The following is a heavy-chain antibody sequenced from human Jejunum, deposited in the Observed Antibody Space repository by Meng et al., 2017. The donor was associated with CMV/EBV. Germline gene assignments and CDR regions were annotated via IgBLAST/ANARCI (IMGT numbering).Heavy chain of an antibody. CDR3: ARACRQVSNCYLDS. CDR2: IRGDDST. V-gene: IGHV3-53*01. J-gene: IGHJ4*02. D-gene: IGHD4-11*01. Sequence: AFGFSVSTNYMSWVRQAPGKGLEWVSFIRGDDSTSYTDSVQGRFTISRDNSKNTVYLQMNSLRAEDTAVYYCARACRQVSNCYLDSWGQGIQVTVSS. CDR1: GFSVSTNY.